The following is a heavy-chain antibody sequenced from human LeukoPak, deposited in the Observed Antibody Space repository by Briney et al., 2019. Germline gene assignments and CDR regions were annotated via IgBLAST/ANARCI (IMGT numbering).Heavy chain of an antibody. D-gene: IGHD3-22*01. CDR1: GVSINGYY. Sequence: PSETLSLTCTVSGVSINGYYWSWIRQPPEKGLEWIGYIYYRGSTNYNPSLKSRVTMSVDTSRNQFSLKLSSMTAADTAVYYCARADFHTSAYYYTFDYWGQGTLVTVSS. V-gene: IGHV4-59*01. J-gene: IGHJ4*02. CDR2: IYYRGST. CDR3: ARADFHTSAYYYTFDY.